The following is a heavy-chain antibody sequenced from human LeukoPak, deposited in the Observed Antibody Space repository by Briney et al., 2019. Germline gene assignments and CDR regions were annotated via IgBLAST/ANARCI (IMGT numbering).Heavy chain of an antibody. V-gene: IGHV3-7*03. CDR1: GFTFSRYW. D-gene: IGHD4/OR15-4a*01. J-gene: IGHJ4*02. CDR2: IKQDGSEK. Sequence: GGSLRLSCVASGFTFSRYWMTWVRQAPGKGLEWVANIKQDGSEKYYVDSVKGRFTISRDNSKNTLYLQMNSLRAEDTAVYYCARRAGAYSHPYDYWGQGTLVTVSS. CDR3: ARRAGAYSHPYDY.